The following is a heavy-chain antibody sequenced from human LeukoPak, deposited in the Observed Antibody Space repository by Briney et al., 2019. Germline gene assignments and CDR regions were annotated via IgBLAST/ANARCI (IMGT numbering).Heavy chain of an antibody. CDR3: AREKAAAGFDY. CDR2: IYYSGST. J-gene: IGHJ4*02. V-gene: IGHV4-59*01. D-gene: IGHD6-13*01. CDR1: GGSISSYH. Sequence: PSETLSLTCTVSGGSISSYHWSWIRQPPGKGLEWIGYIYYSGSTNYNPSLKSRVTISVDTSKNQFSLKLSSVTAADTAVYYCAREKAAAGFDYWGQGTLVTVSS.